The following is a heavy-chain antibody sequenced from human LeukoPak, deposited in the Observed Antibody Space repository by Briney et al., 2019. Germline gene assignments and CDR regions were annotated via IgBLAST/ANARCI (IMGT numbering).Heavy chain of an antibody. CDR2: INKDGSET. V-gene: IGHV3-7*01. CDR1: GFTSSSYW. J-gene: IGHJ4*02. D-gene: IGHD6-6*01. Sequence: GGSLSLSCAASGFTSSSYWMSWVRQAPGKGLEWVANINKDGSETYYVHCVKGQFTISRDNAKSSLYLQMNSLRAEDTAVYYCASSLGYWGQGTLVTVSS. CDR3: ASSLGY.